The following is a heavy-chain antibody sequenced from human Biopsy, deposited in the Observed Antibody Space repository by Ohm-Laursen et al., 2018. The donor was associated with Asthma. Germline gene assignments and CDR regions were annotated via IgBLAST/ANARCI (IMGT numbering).Heavy chain of an antibody. V-gene: IGHV4-39*01. D-gene: IGHD6-13*01. J-gene: IGHJ6*02. CDR2: IYYSGTT. CDR3: VRGSSSWHHGPFHYYYGLDV. Sequence: TFTLTCTLSGLSLSKTGMRVSWIRQPPGKGLEWIGSIYYSGTTYYNPSLESRVAVSADTSKNQFSLKLTSVTAADTAVYYCVRGSSSWHHGPFHYYYGLDVWGQGTTATVSS. CDR1: GLSLSKTGMR.